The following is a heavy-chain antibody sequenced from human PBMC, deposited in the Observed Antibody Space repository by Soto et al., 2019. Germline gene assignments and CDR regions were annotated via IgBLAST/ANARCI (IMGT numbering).Heavy chain of an antibody. V-gene: IGHV4-59*01. CDR2: IYYSGST. J-gene: IGHJ6*02. CDR1: GGSISSYY. D-gene: IGHD2-8*02. CDR3: ARSTGRKHYDDGMEV. Sequence: TDTLPVTCTVSGGSISSYYWSWIRQPPGKGLEWIGYIYYSGSTNYNPSLKSRVTISVDTSKNQFSLKLSSVTAADTAVYYCARSTGRKHYDDGMEVCSQGPSVTVS.